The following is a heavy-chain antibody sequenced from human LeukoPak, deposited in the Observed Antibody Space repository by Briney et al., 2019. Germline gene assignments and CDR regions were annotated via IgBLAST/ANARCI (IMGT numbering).Heavy chain of an antibody. V-gene: IGHV1-46*01. J-gene: IGHJ4*02. CDR1: GYTFTGYH. Sequence: ASVKVSCKASGYTFTGYHMHWVRQAPGQGLEWMGMIYPRDGSTSYAQKFQGRVTVTRDTSTSTVHMELSGLRSEDTAVYYCARDQEGFDYWGQGTLVTVSP. CDR3: ARDQEGFDY. CDR2: IYPRDGST.